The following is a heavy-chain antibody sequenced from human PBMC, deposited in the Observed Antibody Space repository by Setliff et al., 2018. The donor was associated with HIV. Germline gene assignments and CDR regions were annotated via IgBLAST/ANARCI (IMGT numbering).Heavy chain of an antibody. CDR3: ARAIREGDGFDI. J-gene: IGHJ3*02. D-gene: IGHD3-10*01. CDR2: INPHCGGT. Sequence: ASVKVSCKSSGYTFPDFYIHWVRQAPGQGLEWMGWINPHCGGTYYAQKLQGRVTMTRDTSINTAYMELSRLTSDDTAVYFSARAIREGDGFDIWGQGAVVTVSS. V-gene: IGHV1-2*02. CDR1: GYTFPDFY.